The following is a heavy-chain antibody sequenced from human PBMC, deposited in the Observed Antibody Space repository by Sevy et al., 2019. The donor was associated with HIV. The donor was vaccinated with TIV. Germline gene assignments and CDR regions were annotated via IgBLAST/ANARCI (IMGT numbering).Heavy chain of an antibody. CDR1: GFTFSSYS. CDR2: LSGSSNYL. Sequence: GGSLRLSCAASGFTFSSYSMNWVRRAPGKGLEWVSSLSGSSNYLYYAESLKGRFIISRDNAKNTLYLQMNSLRADDTAVYYCATGPPDGSYDYFDYWVQGTLVTVSS. V-gene: IGHV3-21*06. CDR3: ATGPPDGSYDYFDY. D-gene: IGHD1-26*01. J-gene: IGHJ4*02.